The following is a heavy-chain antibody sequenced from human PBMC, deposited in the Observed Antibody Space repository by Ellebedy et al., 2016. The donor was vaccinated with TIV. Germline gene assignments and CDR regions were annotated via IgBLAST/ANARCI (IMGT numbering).Heavy chain of an antibody. CDR2: ISQDGSAK. Sequence: PGGSLRLSCAASAFTFSYYWMGWVRQAPGKGLQWVASISQDGSAKYYVDSVKGRFTISRDNAKNSLYLEMNSLRAEDTDVYYCVRGGGWVADYWGQGTLVTVSS. D-gene: IGHD1-26*01. V-gene: IGHV3-7*01. J-gene: IGHJ4*02. CDR3: VRGGGWVADY. CDR1: AFTFSYYW.